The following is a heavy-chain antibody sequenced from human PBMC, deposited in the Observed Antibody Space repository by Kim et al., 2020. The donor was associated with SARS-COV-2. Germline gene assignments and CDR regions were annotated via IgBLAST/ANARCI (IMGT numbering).Heavy chain of an antibody. CDR3: AREQHSLTTVDEYGMDV. CDR2: IYYSGST. D-gene: IGHD4-4*01. CDR1: GGSISSGGYY. Sequence: SETLSLTCTVSGGSISSGGYYWSWIRQHPGKGLEWIGYIYYSGSTYYNPSLKSRVTISVDTSKNQFSLKLSSVTAADTAVYYCAREQHSLTTVDEYGMDVWGQGTTVTVSS. V-gene: IGHV4-31*03. J-gene: IGHJ6*02.